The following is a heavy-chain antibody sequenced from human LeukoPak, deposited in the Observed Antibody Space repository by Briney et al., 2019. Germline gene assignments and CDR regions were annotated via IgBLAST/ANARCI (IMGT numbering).Heavy chain of an antibody. J-gene: IGHJ5*02. CDR3: ARRTDSGWKWFDP. CDR2: IHPGEYER. CDR1: GYRFTSYW. Sequence: GDSLKISCKASGYRFTSYWIGWVRQMPGTGLEWMGVIHPGEYERRYSPSFEGQVTISADKSISTAYMQWSSLKASDTAVYYCARRTDSGWKWFDPWGQGTLVTVSS. D-gene: IGHD6-25*01. V-gene: IGHV5-51*01.